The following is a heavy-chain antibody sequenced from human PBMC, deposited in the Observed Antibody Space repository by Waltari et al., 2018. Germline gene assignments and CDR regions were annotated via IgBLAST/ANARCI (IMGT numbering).Heavy chain of an antibody. D-gene: IGHD3-22*01. Sequence: QVQLVESGGGVVQPGRSLRLSCAASGFTFSSYGMPWVRQAPGKGLEWVAVISYDGSNKYYADSVKGRFTISRDNSKNTLYLQMNSLRAEDTAVYYCAKGPAMIGPFDYWGQGTLVTVSS. CDR1: GFTFSSYG. J-gene: IGHJ4*02. CDR2: ISYDGSNK. V-gene: IGHV3-30*18. CDR3: AKGPAMIGPFDY.